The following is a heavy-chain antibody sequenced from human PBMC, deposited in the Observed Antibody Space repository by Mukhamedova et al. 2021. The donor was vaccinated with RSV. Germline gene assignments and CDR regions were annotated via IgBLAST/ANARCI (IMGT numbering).Heavy chain of an antibody. Sequence: AEYMGGRFTISRDNSKNTLYLQVNSLRAEDTALYYCAKRPYLNFYGAGKNYFDHWGQGTLVTVSS. V-gene: IGHV3-23*01. J-gene: IGHJ4*02. D-gene: IGHD3-10*01. CDR3: AKRPYLNFYGAGKNYFDH.